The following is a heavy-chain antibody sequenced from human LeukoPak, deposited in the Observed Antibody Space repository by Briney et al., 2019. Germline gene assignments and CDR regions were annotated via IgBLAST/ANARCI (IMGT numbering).Heavy chain of an antibody. Sequence: SQTLSLTCAISGDSVSSNGAAWDWIRQSPSRGLEWLGRTYYWSQQWYSDYAPSVKGRITINADTSQNQFSLHLNSVTPEDTAVYYCGRETDFGVVTNWGQGTLVTVSS. CDR1: GDSVSSNGAA. CDR3: GRETDFGVVTN. CDR2: TYYWSQQWYS. D-gene: IGHD3-3*01. J-gene: IGHJ4*02. V-gene: IGHV6-1*01.